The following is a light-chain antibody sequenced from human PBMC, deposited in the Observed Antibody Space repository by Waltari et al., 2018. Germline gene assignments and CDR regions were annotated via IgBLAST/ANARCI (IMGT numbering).Light chain of an antibody. CDR2: AAT. J-gene: IGKJ2*01. Sequence: DIQMTQSPSSLSASVGDKVTITCRASQDIINFLNWYQQKSGSAPKLLIFAATSLQTGVPSRFSGSLSGTDFALTINNLQPEDSATYYCQQSYGNPPRFTFGQGTRLEI. CDR1: QDIINF. V-gene: IGKV1-39*01. CDR3: QQSYGNPPRFT.